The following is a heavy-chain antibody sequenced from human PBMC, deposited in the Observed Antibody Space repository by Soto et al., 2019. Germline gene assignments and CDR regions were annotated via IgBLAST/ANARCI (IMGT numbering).Heavy chain of an antibody. CDR1: GFTFRTYG. J-gene: IGHJ4*02. V-gene: IGHV3-48*02. D-gene: IGHD4-17*01. Sequence: GGSLRLSCAASGFTFRTYGMNWVRQAPGKGLEWVSFIGSATSTIYYADSVKGRFTISRDNAKTSLYLQMNSLRDEDTAVYYFARGYGAADYCGQGTLVTVS. CDR3: ARGYGAADY. CDR2: IGSATSTI.